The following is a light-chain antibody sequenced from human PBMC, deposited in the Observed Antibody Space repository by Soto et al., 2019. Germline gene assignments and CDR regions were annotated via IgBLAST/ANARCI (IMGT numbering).Light chain of an antibody. CDR1: QSVSSSY. CDR2: GAS. CDR3: QQYGSSSWT. V-gene: IGKV3-20*01. Sequence: EIVLTQSPGTLSLSPGERATLSCRASQSVSSSYFAWYQQKPGQAPRLLIYGASSRATGIPDRFSGSGSGTDFTLTISRLEPEDFAVYYCQQYGSSSWTFGQGTKVGIK. J-gene: IGKJ1*01.